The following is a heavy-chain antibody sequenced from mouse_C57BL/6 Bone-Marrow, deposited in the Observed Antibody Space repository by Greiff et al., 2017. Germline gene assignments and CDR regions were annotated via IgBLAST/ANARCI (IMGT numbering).Heavy chain of an antibody. Sequence: VQLQQPGAELVKPGASVKLSCKASGYTFTSYWMHWVKQRPGQGLEWIGMIHPNSGSTNYNEKFKSKATLTVDKSSRTAYMQLSSLTSEDSAVYYCARGGLRRYFDYWGQGTTLTVSS. CDR3: ARGGLRRYFDY. J-gene: IGHJ2*01. D-gene: IGHD2-4*01. CDR1: GYTFTSYW. V-gene: IGHV1-64*01. CDR2: IHPNSGST.